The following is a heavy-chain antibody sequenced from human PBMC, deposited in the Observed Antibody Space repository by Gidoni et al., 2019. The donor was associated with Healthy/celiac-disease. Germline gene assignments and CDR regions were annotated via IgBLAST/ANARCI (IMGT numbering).Heavy chain of an antibody. CDR2: INAGNGNT. Sequence: QVQLVQSGAEVKKPGASVKVSCKASGYTFTSYAMHWVRQAPGQRLEWMRWINAGNGNTKYSQKFQGRVTITRDTSASTAYMELSSLRSEDTAVYYCARDYFMTTVTTPYYWGQGTLVTVSS. CDR1: GYTFTSYA. J-gene: IGHJ4*02. D-gene: IGHD4-4*01. CDR3: ARDYFMTTVTTPYY. V-gene: IGHV1-3*01.